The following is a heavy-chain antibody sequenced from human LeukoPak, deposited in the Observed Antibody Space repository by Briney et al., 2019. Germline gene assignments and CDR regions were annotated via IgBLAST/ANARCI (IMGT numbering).Heavy chain of an antibody. D-gene: IGHD6-13*01. V-gene: IGHV3-15*01. CDR2: IKSKADGGTT. CDR3: TTIAAAGPLDY. J-gene: IGHJ4*02. CDR1: GFTFSSYW. Sequence: GGSLRLSCAASGFTFSSYWMSWVRQAPGKGLEWVGRIKSKADGGTTDYAAPVKDRFTILRDDSKNTLYLQMNSLKTEDTAVYYCTTIAAAGPLDYWGQGTLVTVSS.